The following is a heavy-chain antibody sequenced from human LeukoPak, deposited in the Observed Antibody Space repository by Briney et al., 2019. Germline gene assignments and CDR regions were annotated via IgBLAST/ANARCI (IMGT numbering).Heavy chain of an antibody. V-gene: IGHV3-33*01. Sequence: PGRSLRLSCATSGFTFSTYAMHWVRQAPGKGLEWVAVIWYDGSNEHYADSVKSRFTISRDNSRNTLYLQMNSLRVADTAVYYCAREVDCSGGRCYRGEFDYWGQGTLVTVSS. J-gene: IGHJ4*02. CDR2: IWYDGSNE. CDR1: GFTFSTYA. D-gene: IGHD2-15*01. CDR3: AREVDCSGGRCYRGEFDY.